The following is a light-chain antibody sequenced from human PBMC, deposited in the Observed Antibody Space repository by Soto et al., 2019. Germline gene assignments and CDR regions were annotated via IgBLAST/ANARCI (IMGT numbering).Light chain of an antibody. CDR1: QSFSSSY. V-gene: IGKV3-20*01. Sequence: EIVISQSPAALSVSPGERATLSCRAIQSFSSSYLAWYQQKPGHAPRLLIYGASSRATGIPDRFSGSGSGTDFTLTISRLEPEDFAVYYCQQYGNSPTWTFGQGTKVDIK. J-gene: IGKJ1*01. CDR3: QQYGNSPTWT. CDR2: GAS.